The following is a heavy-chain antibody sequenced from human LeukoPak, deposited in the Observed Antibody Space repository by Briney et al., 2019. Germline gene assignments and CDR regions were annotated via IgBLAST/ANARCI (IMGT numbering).Heavy chain of an antibody. Sequence: SETLSLTCAVYGGSFSGYYWSWIRQPPGKGLEWIGEINHSGSTNYNPSLKSRVATSVDTSKNQFSLKLSSVTAADTAVYYCASNAFVRGSYYAFDIWGQGTMVTVSS. CDR3: ASNAFVRGSYYAFDI. CDR2: INHSGST. CDR1: GGSFSGYY. D-gene: IGHD1-26*01. J-gene: IGHJ3*02. V-gene: IGHV4-34*01.